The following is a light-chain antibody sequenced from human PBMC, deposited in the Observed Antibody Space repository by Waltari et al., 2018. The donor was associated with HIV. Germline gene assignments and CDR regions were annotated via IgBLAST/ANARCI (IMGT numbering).Light chain of an antibody. CDR1: RSVDANY. CDR3: QQYASSPRT. Sequence: EIVLTQSPSTLSLSPGERATLSCRASRSVDANYLAWYKQKPGQAPSLLIYGVSSRATGIPARFSGSGSGTDFTLTISRLEPEDFALYYCQQYASSPRTFGQGTKVEIK. V-gene: IGKV3-20*01. J-gene: IGKJ1*01. CDR2: GVS.